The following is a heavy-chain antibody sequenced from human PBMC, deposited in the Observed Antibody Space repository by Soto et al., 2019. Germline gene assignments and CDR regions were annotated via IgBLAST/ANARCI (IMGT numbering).Heavy chain of an antibody. Sequence: EVQVLESGGDLVQPGGSLRVSCTASGFTFSSYAMSWVRQAPGKGLEWVSAISGSGDSTYYADYVKGRFTISRDNSKNTLNLQMSSLRADDTAVYYCAKAGQGCGGSCHRFDYWGQGTLVTVSS. CDR1: GFTFSSYA. CDR3: AKAGQGCGGSCHRFDY. J-gene: IGHJ4*02. V-gene: IGHV3-23*01. CDR2: ISGSGDST. D-gene: IGHD2-15*01.